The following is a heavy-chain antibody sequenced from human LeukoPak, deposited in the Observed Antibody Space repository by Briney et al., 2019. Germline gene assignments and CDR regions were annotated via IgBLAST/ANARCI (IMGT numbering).Heavy chain of an antibody. V-gene: IGHV3-21*01. CDR2: ISSSSSYI. D-gene: IGHD5-18*01. CDR3: ARDRDSYGYLGQDFDY. CDR1: GFTFSSYS. J-gene: IGHJ4*02. Sequence: KAGGSLRLSCAASGFTFSSYSMNWVRQAPGKGLEWVSSISSSSSYIYYADSVKGRFTISRDNAKNSLYLQMNSLRAEYTAVYYCARDRDSYGYLGQDFDYWGQGTLVTVSS.